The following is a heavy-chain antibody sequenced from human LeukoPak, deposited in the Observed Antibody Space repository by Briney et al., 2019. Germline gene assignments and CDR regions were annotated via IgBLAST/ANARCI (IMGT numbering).Heavy chain of an antibody. CDR3: AREDSSGCLDY. CDR1: GGSISSGSYY. J-gene: IGHJ4*02. V-gene: IGHV4-61*02. D-gene: IGHD6-19*01. Sequence: SQTLSLTCTVSGGSISSGSYYWSRIRQPAGKGLEWIGRIYTSGSTNYNPSLKSRVTISVDTSKNQFSLKLSSVTAADTAVYYCAREDSSGCLDYWGQGTLVTVSS. CDR2: IYTSGST.